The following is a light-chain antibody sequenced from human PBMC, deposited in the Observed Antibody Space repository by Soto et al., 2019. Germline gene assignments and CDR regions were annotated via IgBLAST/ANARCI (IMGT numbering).Light chain of an antibody. Sequence: QSVLTQPASVSGSPGQSIAISCTGTSSDIGCYNYVSWYQHHPGKAPKLMIYDVTNRPSGVSNRFSGSKSGNTASLTISGLQAEDEADYYCRSYTNNTSPYVFGTGTKLTVL. V-gene: IGLV2-14*03. CDR1: SSDIGCYNY. CDR3: RSYTNNTSPYV. J-gene: IGLJ1*01. CDR2: DVT.